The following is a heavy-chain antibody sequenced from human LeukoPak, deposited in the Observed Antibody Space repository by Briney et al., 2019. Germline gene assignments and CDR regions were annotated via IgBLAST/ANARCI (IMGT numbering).Heavy chain of an antibody. CDR3: ARGVTARGFYYYMDI. CDR2: VNPTSGGT. V-gene: IGHV1-2*02. CDR1: GYTFTGYY. Sequence: ASVKVSCKVSGYTFTGYYIRWVRQAPGQGLEWMGWVNPTSGGTNYAQKFQGRVTMTRDTSISTAYMELSRLRSDDTAVYSCARGVTARGFYYYMDIWGRGTTVTISS. D-gene: IGHD2-21*02. J-gene: IGHJ6*03.